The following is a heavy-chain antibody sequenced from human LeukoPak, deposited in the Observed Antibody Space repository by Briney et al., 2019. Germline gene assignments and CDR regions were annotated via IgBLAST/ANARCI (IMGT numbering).Heavy chain of an antibody. J-gene: IGHJ4*02. CDR3: ARDYYDSSGYYHYYFDY. V-gene: IGHV1-46*01. Sequence: ASVKVSCKASGYTFTSYYMHWVRQAPGQGLEWMGIINPSGGSTSYAQKFQGRVTMTRDTSTSTVYMELSSLRSEDTAVYYCARDYYDSSGYYHYYFDYWGQGTLVTVSS. D-gene: IGHD3-22*01. CDR2: INPSGGST. CDR1: GYTFTSYY.